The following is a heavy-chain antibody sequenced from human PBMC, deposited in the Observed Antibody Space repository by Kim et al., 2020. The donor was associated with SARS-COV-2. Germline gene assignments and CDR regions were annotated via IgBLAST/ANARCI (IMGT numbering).Heavy chain of an antibody. D-gene: IGHD3-16*01. Sequence: SETLSLTCTVSGGSISSSSYYWGWIRQPPGKGLEWIGSIYYSGSTYYNPSLKGRVTISVDTSKNQFSLKLSSVTAADTAVYYCARHDRGSYVVDDYWGQGTLVTVSS. J-gene: IGHJ4*02. CDR1: GGSISSSSYY. CDR2: IYYSGST. CDR3: ARHDRGSYVVDDY. V-gene: IGHV4-39*01.